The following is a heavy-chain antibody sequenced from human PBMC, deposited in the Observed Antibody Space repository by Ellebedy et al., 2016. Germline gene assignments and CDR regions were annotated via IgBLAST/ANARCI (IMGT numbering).Heavy chain of an antibody. J-gene: IGHJ5*02. CDR3: ARDGITGTEMGGWFDP. Sequence: LSLTCAASGFTFRDYYMSWIRQAPGKGRAWVSYIRTSGSTIYYADSVKGRFTISRDNAKNSLYLHMISLRAEDTAVYYCARDGITGTEMGGWFDPWGQGTLVTVSS. D-gene: IGHD1-7*01. CDR1: GFTFRDYY. CDR2: IRTSGSTI. V-gene: IGHV3-11*01.